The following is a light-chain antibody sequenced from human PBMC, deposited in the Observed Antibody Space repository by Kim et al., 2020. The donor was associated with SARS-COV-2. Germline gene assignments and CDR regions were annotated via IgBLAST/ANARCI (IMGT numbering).Light chain of an antibody. CDR2: MNN. Sequence: RQTATLTCTGTSKDVGNEGATWLHQHQGHPPKLLSSMNNNRPSGISERFSASRSGDTASLTITGLQPEDEADYYCSAWDSSLSAWVFGGGTQRTVL. CDR1: SKDVGNEG. CDR3: SAWDSSLSAWV. V-gene: IGLV10-54*01. J-gene: IGLJ3*02.